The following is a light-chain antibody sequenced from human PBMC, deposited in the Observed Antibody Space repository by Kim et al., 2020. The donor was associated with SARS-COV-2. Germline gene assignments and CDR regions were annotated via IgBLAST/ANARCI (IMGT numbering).Light chain of an antibody. J-gene: IGLJ2*01. CDR3: PAWDRGLSAVV. CDR1: DNNVGFEG. Sequence: QNATLTWTGNDNNVGFEGAGWLQPHQGHPPKPLIYRNNYRPSGISERLSASRSRNPGSLTITGLQPEDGAYYYCPAWDRGLSAVVFGGGTQLTVL. V-gene: IGLV10-54*01. CDR2: RNN.